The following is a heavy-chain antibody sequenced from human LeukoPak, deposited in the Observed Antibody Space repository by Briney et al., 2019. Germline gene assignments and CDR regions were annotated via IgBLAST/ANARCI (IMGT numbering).Heavy chain of an antibody. D-gene: IGHD2-15*01. V-gene: IGHV5-10-1*01. J-gene: IGHJ6*02. CDR3: ARHRHCSGGIWFYYTMDV. CDR1: GYSFTSYR. CDR2: IDPNDSYT. Sequence: HGEPLKISCKGSGYSFTSYRITWVRQMPGKGLEWMGRIDPNDSYTWSSPSFQGQLTTPAYKSHTPGHLQGRNLKGSDTCMYYCARHRHCSGGIWFYYTMDVWGQGTTVTVSS.